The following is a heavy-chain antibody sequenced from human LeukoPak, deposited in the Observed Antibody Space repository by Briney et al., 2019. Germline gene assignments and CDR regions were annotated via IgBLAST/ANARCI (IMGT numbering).Heavy chain of an antibody. CDR2: IIPIFGTA. CDR3: ARDYYGSGSPYYYGMDV. D-gene: IGHD3-10*01. V-gene: IGHV1-69*13. Sequence: GASVKVSCKASGGTFSSYAISWVRQAPGQGLEWMGGIIPIFGTANYAQKFQGRVTITADESTSTAYMELSSLRSEDTAVYYCARDYYGSGSPYYYGMDVWGQGTTVTVSS. J-gene: IGHJ6*02. CDR1: GGTFSSYA.